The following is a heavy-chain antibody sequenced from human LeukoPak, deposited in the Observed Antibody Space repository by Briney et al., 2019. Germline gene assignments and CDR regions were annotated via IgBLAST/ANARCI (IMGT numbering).Heavy chain of an antibody. V-gene: IGHV4-31*03. D-gene: IGHD2-21*02. Sequence: SQTLSLTCTVSGGSISSGGYYWSWIRQHPGKGLEWIGYIYYSGSTYYNPSLKSRVTISVDTSKNQFSLKLSSVTAADTAVYCCARFTKRDCGGDCYPPAGEYFQHWGQGTLVTVSS. CDR3: ARFTKRDCGGDCYPPAGEYFQH. J-gene: IGHJ1*01. CDR2: IYYSGST. CDR1: GGSISSGGYY.